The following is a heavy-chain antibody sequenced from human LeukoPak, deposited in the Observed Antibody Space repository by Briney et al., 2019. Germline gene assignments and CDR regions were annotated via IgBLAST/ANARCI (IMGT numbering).Heavy chain of an antibody. Sequence: SETLSLTCTVSGGSISSYYWSWIRQPPGKGLEWIGSIYYSGSTYYNPSLKSRVTISVDTSKNQFSLKLSSVTAADTAVYYCARHLAADRYIDYWGQGTLVTVSS. CDR1: GGSISSYY. V-gene: IGHV4-59*05. CDR2: IYYSGST. J-gene: IGHJ4*02. CDR3: ARHLAADRYIDY. D-gene: IGHD6-13*01.